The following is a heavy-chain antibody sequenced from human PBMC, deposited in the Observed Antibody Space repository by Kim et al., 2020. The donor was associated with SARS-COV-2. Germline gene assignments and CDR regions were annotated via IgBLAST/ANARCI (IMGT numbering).Heavy chain of an antibody. J-gene: IGHJ4*02. Sequence: GGSLRLSCAASGFTFSSYSMNWVRQAPGKGLEWVASISSSSSYIYYADSVKGRFTISRDNSKNSLYLQMNSLRAEDTAVYYCARNPPGEAAAGTCYYFDYWGPGTLVTVSS. CDR2: ISSSSSYI. CDR1: GFTFSSYS. CDR3: ARNPPGEAAAGTCYYFDY. V-gene: IGHV3-21*01. D-gene: IGHD6-13*01.